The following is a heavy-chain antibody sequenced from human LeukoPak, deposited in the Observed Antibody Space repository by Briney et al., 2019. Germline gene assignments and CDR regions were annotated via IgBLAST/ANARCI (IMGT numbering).Heavy chain of an antibody. J-gene: IGHJ4*02. Sequence: PSETLSLTCTVSGGSMYSYYWSWIRQAPGKGLEWIGYVYYSGSTKYIPSLKSRLTISVDTSKNQFSLRLSSVTAADTAVYYCARVDSSSIAARQLDYWGQGTLVTVSS. V-gene: IGHV4-59*12. D-gene: IGHD6-6*01. CDR3: ARVDSSSIAARQLDY. CDR2: VYYSGST. CDR1: GGSMYSYY.